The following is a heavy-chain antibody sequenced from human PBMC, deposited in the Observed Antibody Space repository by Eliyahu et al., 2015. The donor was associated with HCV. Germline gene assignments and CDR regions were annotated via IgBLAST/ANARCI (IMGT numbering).Heavy chain of an antibody. CDR1: GFTXSTYN. V-gene: IGHV3-48*02. J-gene: IGHJ5*02. Sequence: EVQLVESGGGLVQPGGSLRLSCAASGFTXSTYNMNWVRQAPGKGLEWVSYITXSSSTIFYADXVKGRFTISRDNAKNSLYLQMNSLRDEDTAVYYCARDVTMVRGVMKINWFDPWGQGTLVTVSS. CDR2: ITXSSSTI. CDR3: ARDVTMVRGVMKINWFDP. D-gene: IGHD3-10*01.